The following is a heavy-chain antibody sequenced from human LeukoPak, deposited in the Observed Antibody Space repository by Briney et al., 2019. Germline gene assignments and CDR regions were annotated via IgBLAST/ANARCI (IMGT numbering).Heavy chain of an antibody. Sequence: SETLSLTCTVSGGSISSSSYYWGWIRQPPGKGLEWIGNIYYRGTTYYNPSLKSRVTVSVDTSKNQFSLKLSSVTAADTAVYYCARDRNFQDAFDIWGQGTMVTVSS. CDR2: IYYRGTT. J-gene: IGHJ3*02. CDR3: ARDRNFQDAFDI. CDR1: GGSISSSSYY. V-gene: IGHV4-39*02.